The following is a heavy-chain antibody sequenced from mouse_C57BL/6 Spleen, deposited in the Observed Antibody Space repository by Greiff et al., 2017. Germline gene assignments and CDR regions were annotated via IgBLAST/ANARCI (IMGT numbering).Heavy chain of an antibody. CDR1: GYTFTSYW. D-gene: IGHD3-2*02. V-gene: IGHV1-69*01. J-gene: IGHJ3*01. Sequence: VQLQQPGAELVMPGASVKLSCKASGYTFTSYWMHWVKQRPGQGLEWIGEIDPSDSYTNYNQKFKGKSTLTVDKSSSTAYMQLSRLTSEDSAVYYCARGTAQTSFAYWGQGTLVTVSA. CDR3: ARGTAQTSFAY. CDR2: IDPSDSYT.